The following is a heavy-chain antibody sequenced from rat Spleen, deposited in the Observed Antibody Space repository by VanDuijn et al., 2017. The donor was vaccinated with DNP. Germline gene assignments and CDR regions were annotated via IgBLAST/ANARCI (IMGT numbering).Heavy chain of an antibody. V-gene: IGHV5-22*01. CDR3: VRANSGDPFDY. CDR1: GFTFSDYY. D-gene: IGHD1-1*01. CDR2: ISYEGSST. Sequence: EVQLVESGGGLVQPGRSLKLSCAASGFTFSDYYMAWVRQAPKKGLEWVASISYEGSSTYYGDSVKGRFTISRDNGQNTLYLQMSKLRSEDTAIYYCVRANSGDPFDYWGLGVMVTVSS. J-gene: IGHJ2*01.